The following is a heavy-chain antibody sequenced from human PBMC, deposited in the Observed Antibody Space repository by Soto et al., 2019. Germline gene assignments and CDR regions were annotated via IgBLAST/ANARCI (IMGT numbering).Heavy chain of an antibody. J-gene: IGHJ4*02. Sequence: EVQLVESGGGLVQPGGSLRLSCAASGFTFSSYWMHWVRQAPGKGLGWVSRIKTDGSNTGYADSVKGRFTLSRENAKNTLDLQMNSLRGEDTAVYYCVRVIGGGGAAYWGQGTLVTVSS. V-gene: IGHV3-74*01. D-gene: IGHD2-15*01. CDR2: IKTDGSNT. CDR1: GFTFSSYW. CDR3: VRVIGGGGAAY.